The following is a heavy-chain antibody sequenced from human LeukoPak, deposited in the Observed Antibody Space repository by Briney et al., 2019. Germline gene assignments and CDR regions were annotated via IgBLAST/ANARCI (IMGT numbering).Heavy chain of an antibody. CDR3: AGLRYGSGMDY. J-gene: IGHJ4*02. V-gene: IGHV4-39*01. Sequence: SETLSLTCTVFGCSISSSRYYWGWIRQPPGKGLEWIGSVYYSGSTYYNPSLKSRVTISVDTSKNQFSLKLSSVTAADTGVYYCAGLRYGSGMDYWGQGTLVTVSS. D-gene: IGHD3-10*01. CDR1: GCSISSSRYY. CDR2: VYYSGST.